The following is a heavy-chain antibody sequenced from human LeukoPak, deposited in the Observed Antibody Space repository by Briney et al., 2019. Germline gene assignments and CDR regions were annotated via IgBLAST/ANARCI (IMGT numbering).Heavy chain of an antibody. CDR2: IYTSGST. Sequence: SETLSLTCGVYGGSFSGYSWTWIRQPAGKGLEWIGRIYTSGSTNYNPSLKSRVTMSVDTSKNQFSLKLSSVTAADTAVYYCAREHYGSGSYYNYYYYMDVWGKGTTVTISS. CDR1: GGSFSGYS. CDR3: AREHYGSGSYYNYYYYMDV. D-gene: IGHD3-10*01. V-gene: IGHV4-59*10. J-gene: IGHJ6*03.